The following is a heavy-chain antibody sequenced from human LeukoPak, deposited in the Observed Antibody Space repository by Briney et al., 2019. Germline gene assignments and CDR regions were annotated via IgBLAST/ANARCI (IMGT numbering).Heavy chain of an antibody. V-gene: IGHV3-23*01. D-gene: IGHD4-11*01. CDR1: GFTFSSYA. Sequence: PGGSLRLSCAASGFTFSSYAMSWVRQAPGKGLEWVSAISGSGGSTYCADSVKGRFTICRDNSKNTLYLQMNSLRAEDTAVYYCANQGKKTVTTWFDPWGQGTLVTVSS. CDR3: ANQGKKTVTTWFDP. CDR2: ISGSGGST. J-gene: IGHJ5*02.